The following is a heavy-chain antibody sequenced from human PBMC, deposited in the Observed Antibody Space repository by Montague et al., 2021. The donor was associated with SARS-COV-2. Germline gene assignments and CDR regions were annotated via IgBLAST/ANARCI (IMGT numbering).Heavy chain of an antibody. J-gene: IGHJ2*01. CDR2: INHRGST. D-gene: IGHD1-1*01. CDR1: DGSFSDYS. Sequence: SETLSLTCAVYDGSFSDYSWTWIRQPPGKGLEWIGEINHRGSTNYNPSLKSRVTISVDTSSNQVSLRLTSVTTADTAVYYCARTQLEFGRHWYLDLWGPGTLVTVSS. V-gene: IGHV4-34*01. CDR3: ARTQLEFGRHWYLDL.